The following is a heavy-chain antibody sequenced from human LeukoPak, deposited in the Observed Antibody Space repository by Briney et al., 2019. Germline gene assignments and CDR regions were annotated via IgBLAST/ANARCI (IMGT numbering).Heavy chain of an antibody. CDR1: GFTFSSYA. CDR3: AKFSCSGGSCQPTHYYCYGMDV. Sequence: PGGSLRLSCAASGFTFSSYAMSWVRQAPGKGLEWVSAISGSGGSTYYADSVKGRFTISRDNSKNTLYLQMNSLRAEDTAVYYCAKFSCSGGSCQPTHYYCYGMDVWGQGTTVTVSS. J-gene: IGHJ6*02. V-gene: IGHV3-23*01. CDR2: ISGSGGST. D-gene: IGHD2-15*01.